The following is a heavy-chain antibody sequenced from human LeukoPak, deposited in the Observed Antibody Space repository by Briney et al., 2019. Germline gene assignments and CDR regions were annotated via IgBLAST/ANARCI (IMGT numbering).Heavy chain of an antibody. D-gene: IGHD6-13*01. Sequence: SVKVSCKASGGTFSSYAISWVRQAPGQGLEWMGGIIPIFGTANYAQKFQGTITADKSTSTAYMELSSLRSEDTAVYYCARLPGIAAAGFPGDYYYYYMDVWGKGTTVTVSS. CDR2: IIPIFGTA. CDR3: ARLPGIAAAGFPGDYYYYYMDV. CDR1: GGTFSSYA. J-gene: IGHJ6*03. V-gene: IGHV1-69*06.